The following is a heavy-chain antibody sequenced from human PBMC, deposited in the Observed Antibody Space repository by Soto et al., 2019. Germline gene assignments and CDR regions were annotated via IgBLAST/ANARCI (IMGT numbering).Heavy chain of an antibody. V-gene: IGHV3-30-3*01. CDR3: ARDNFFECSGGSCYPKQYSKYYYYYGMDV. CDR2: ISYDGSNK. D-gene: IGHD2-15*01. CDR1: GFTFSSYA. J-gene: IGHJ6*02. Sequence: GGSLRLSCAASGFTFSSYAMHWVRQAPGKGLEWVAVISYDGSNKYYADSVKGRFTISRDNSKNTLYLQMNSLRAEDTAVYYCARDNFFECSGGSCYPKQYSKYYYYYGMDVWGQGTTVTVSS.